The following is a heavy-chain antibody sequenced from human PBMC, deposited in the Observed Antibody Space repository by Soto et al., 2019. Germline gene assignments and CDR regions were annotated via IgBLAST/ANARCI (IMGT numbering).Heavy chain of an antibody. J-gene: IGHJ4*02. Sequence: GGYLRLSCTASGFDFSNSGIQWVRQTPGKGLEWVALISFDGDKYYVDSVKGRFTISRDNPTNTVYLQMNRLRPEDTGVYYCARDYARGWCQFWGQGTLVIVSS. CDR3: ARDYARGWCQF. V-gene: IGHV3-30*03. CDR2: ISFDGDK. CDR1: GFDFSNSG. D-gene: IGHD2-8*02.